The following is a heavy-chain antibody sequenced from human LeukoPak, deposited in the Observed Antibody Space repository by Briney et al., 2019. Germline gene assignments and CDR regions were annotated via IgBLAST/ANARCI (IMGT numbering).Heavy chain of an antibody. CDR3: ARVKEPYSSSWPY. Sequence: ASVKVSCKASGYTFTSYYMHWVRQAPGQGLEWMGWINPNSGGTNYAQKFQGRVTMTRDTSISTAYMELSRLRSDDTAVYYCARVKEPYSSSWPYWGQGTLVTVSS. D-gene: IGHD6-13*01. CDR1: GYTFTSYY. J-gene: IGHJ4*02. V-gene: IGHV1-2*02. CDR2: INPNSGGT.